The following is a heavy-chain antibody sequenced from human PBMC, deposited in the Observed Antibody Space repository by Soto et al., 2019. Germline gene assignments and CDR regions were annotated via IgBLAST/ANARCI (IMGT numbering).Heavy chain of an antibody. D-gene: IGHD3-22*01. J-gene: IGHJ6*02. CDR3: ARVKYEVVRFFMEFSGMDV. V-gene: IGHV4-59*12. Sequence: PSAKQSVTRTVSGGSISSYYGSRIRKPPGKGLEWIGYIYYSGSTNYNPSLRSRVIISLDTSKNQFSLKLSSVTAADTALYYCARVKYEVVRFFMEFSGMDVWGQGTTVTGSS. CDR1: GGSISSYY. CDR2: IYYSGST.